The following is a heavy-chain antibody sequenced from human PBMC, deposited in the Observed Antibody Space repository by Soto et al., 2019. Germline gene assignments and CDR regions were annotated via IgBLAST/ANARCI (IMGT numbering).Heavy chain of an antibody. V-gene: IGHV1-69*12. J-gene: IGHJ6*02. CDR1: GGTFSSSA. CDR2: IIPLFRTP. CDR3: ARDNDRLQLGGNYYYSLDV. Sequence: QVQLVQSGAEMKEPGSSVKVSCKTSGGTFSSSAISWLRQAPGQGLEWMGGIIPLFRTPDYAQKFQGIVTMAADESTSTAYMELSIRRSEDKAVYYCARDNDRLQLGGNYYYSLDVWGQGTTITVSS. D-gene: IGHD5-12*01.